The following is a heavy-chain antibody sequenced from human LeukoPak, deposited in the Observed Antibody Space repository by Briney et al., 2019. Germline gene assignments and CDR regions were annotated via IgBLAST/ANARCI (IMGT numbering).Heavy chain of an antibody. CDR3: ASIADRSTNFDY. J-gene: IGHJ4*02. CDR1: GGSISSSSYY. D-gene: IGHD6-13*01. Sequence: SETLSLTCSVSGGSISSSSYYWGWIGQPSGKGLEWIGSIYYSGRTYYKPSLKSRATISVDTSKNQFSLKLRSVTAADTAVYYCASIADRSTNFDYWGQGTLVTVSS. CDR2: IYYSGRT. V-gene: IGHV4-39*01.